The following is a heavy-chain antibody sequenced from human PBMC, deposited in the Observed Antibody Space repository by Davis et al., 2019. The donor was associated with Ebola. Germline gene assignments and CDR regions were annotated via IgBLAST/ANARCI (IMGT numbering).Heavy chain of an antibody. CDR3: AHKSYDILTGYPTFDP. J-gene: IGHJ5*02. D-gene: IGHD3-9*01. CDR2: IYWDDDK. V-gene: IGHV2-5*02. Sequence: SGPTLVKPTQTLTLTCTFSGFSLSTSGVGVGWIRQPPGKALEWLALIYWDDDKRYSPSLKSRLTITKDTSKNQVVLTMTNMDPVDTATYYCAHKSYDILTGYPTFDPWGQGTLVTVSS. CDR1: GFSLSTSGVG.